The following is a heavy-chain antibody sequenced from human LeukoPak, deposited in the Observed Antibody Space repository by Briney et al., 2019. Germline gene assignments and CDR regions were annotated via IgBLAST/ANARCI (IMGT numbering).Heavy chain of an antibody. Sequence: GGSLRLSCAASGFTFSSYAMSWVRQAPGKGLEWVSAISGSGGSTYYADSVKSRFTISRDNSKNTLYLQMNSLRAEDTAVYYCAKDREMYDYGGYFDYWGQGTLVTVSS. CDR2: ISGSGGST. CDR1: GFTFSSYA. D-gene: IGHD4-23*01. CDR3: AKDREMYDYGGYFDY. J-gene: IGHJ4*02. V-gene: IGHV3-23*01.